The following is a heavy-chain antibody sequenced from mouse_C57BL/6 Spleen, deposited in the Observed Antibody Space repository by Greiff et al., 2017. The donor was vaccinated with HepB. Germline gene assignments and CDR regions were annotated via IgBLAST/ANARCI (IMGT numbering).Heavy chain of an antibody. Sequence: QVQLQQPGAELVMPGASVKLSCKASGYTFTSYWMHWVKQRPGQGLEWIGEIDPSDSYTNYNQKFKGKSTLTVDKSSSTAYMQLSSLTSEDSAVYYCARRGQNWYFDVWGTGTTVTVSS. CDR2: IDPSDSYT. CDR3: ARRGQNWYFDV. J-gene: IGHJ1*03. V-gene: IGHV1-69*01. D-gene: IGHD6-1*01. CDR1: GYTFTSYW.